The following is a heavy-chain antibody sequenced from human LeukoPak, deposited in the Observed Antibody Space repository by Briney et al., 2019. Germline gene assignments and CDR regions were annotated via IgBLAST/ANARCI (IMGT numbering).Heavy chain of an antibody. CDR2: ISYDGSNK. Sequence: GGSLRLSCAASGFTFSSYGMHWVRQAPGKGLEWVAVISYDGSNKYYADSVKGRFTISRDNSKNTLYLQMNSLRAEDTAVYYCAKAQSVRFYYYGMDVWGQGTTVTVSS. J-gene: IGHJ6*02. CDR1: GFTFSSYG. V-gene: IGHV3-30*18. D-gene: IGHD3-3*01. CDR3: AKAQSVRFYYYGMDV.